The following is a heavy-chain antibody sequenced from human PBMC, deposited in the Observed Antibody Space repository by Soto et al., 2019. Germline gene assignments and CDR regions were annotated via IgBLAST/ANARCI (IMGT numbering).Heavy chain of an antibody. CDR1: SASLSSSTYY. CDR2: IYYSGNT. V-gene: IGHV4-39*01. J-gene: IGHJ5*02. Sequence: SETLSLTCSVSSASLSSSTYYWSWIRQPPGRGPEWIGSIYYSGNTYYKPSLKSRVTVSVDTSKNQFSLKLSSVTAADTAVYYCARHPSDFWFDPWGQGTLVTVSS. D-gene: IGHD2-21*02. CDR3: ARHPSDFWFDP.